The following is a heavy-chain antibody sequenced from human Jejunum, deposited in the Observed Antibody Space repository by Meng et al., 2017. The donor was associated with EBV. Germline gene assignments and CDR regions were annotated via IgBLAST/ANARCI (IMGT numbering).Heavy chain of an antibody. J-gene: IGHJ4*02. V-gene: IGHV4-61*01. D-gene: IGHD5-12*01. Sequence: QRQLQGLGPGLVKPSETLSLTCTVSGGSVNSGNVYWSWIRQPPGKGLEWIGYIYYSGSTNYIPSLKSRVTISLDTSKNQFSLKLSSVTAADTAVYYCAGLRYSGYDRAFDYWGQGALVTVSS. CDR2: IYYSGST. CDR1: GGSVNSGNVY. CDR3: AGLRYSGYDRAFDY.